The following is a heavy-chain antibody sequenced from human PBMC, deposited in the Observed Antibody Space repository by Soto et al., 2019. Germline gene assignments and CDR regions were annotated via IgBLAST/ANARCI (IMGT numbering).Heavy chain of an antibody. J-gene: IGHJ4*02. D-gene: IGHD5-18*01. V-gene: IGHV3-30-3*01. CDR1: GFTFSSYA. Sequence: SLRLSCAASGFTFSSYAMHWVRQAPGKGLEWVAVISYDGSNKYYADSVKGRFTISRDNSKNTLYLHMNSLRAEDTAVYYCARDPDTAMVYWGQGTLVTVSS. CDR2: ISYDGSNK. CDR3: ARDPDTAMVY.